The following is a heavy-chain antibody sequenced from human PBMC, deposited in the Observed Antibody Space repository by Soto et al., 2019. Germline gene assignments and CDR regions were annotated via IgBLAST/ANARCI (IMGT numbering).Heavy chain of an antibody. CDR3: AKVFYDFWSGYYPQDYYYGMDV. CDR2: ISYDGSNK. Sequence: GGSLRLSCAASGFTFSSYGMHWVRQAPGKGLEWVAVISYDGSNKYYADSVKGRFTISRDNSKNTLYLQMNSLRAEDTAVYYCAKVFYDFWSGYYPQDYYYGMDVWGQGTTVTVS. CDR1: GFTFSSYG. V-gene: IGHV3-30*18. D-gene: IGHD3-3*01. J-gene: IGHJ6*02.